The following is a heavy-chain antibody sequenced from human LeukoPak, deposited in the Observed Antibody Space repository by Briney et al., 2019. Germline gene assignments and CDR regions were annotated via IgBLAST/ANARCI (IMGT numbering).Heavy chain of an antibody. Sequence: PGGSLRLSCAASGFTVSSNYMSWVRQAPGKGLEWVSVIYSGGSTYYADSVKGRFTISRDNSKNTLYLQMNSLRAEDTAVYYCARDTLPLGYSYGWADFCWGQGTLVTVSS. V-gene: IGHV3-53*01. J-gene: IGHJ4*02. CDR1: GFTVSSNY. D-gene: IGHD5-18*01. CDR3: ARDTLPLGYSYGWADFC. CDR2: IYSGGST.